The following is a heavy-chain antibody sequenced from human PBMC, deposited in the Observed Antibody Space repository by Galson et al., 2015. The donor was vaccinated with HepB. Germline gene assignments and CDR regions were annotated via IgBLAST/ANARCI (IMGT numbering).Heavy chain of an antibody. D-gene: IGHD5-24*01. CDR3: ARDGGDLEMATIDY. J-gene: IGHJ4*02. CDR2: ISAYNGNT. V-gene: IGHV1-18*01. CDR1: GYTFTSYG. Sequence: VKVSCKASGYTFTSYGISWVRQAPGQGLEWMGWISAYNGNTNYAQKLQGRVTMTTDTSTSTAYMELRSLRSDDTAVYYCARDGGDLEMATIDYWGQGTLVTVSS.